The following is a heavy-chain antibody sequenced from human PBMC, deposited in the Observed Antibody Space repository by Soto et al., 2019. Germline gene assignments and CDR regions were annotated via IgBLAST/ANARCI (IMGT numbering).Heavy chain of an antibody. V-gene: IGHV3-21*01. D-gene: IGHD2-15*01. Sequence: GGSLRLSCAASGFTFSSYSMNWVRQAPGKGLEWVSSISSSSSYIYYADSVKGRFTISRDNAKNSLYLQMNSLRAEDTAVYYCARDGYGSGGTCPPGNYFDFWGQGNLVTVSS. J-gene: IGHJ4*02. CDR2: ISSSSSYI. CDR1: GFTFSSYS. CDR3: ARDGYGSGGTCPPGNYFDF.